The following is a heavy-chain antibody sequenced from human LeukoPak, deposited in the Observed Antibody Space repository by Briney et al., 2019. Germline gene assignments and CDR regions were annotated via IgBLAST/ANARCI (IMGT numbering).Heavy chain of an antibody. D-gene: IGHD2-21*01. CDR3: ARARVMAIFDY. CDR2: IYSGGST. Sequence: GGSLRLSCAASGFTFSSYAMSWVRQAPGKGLEWVSVIYSGGSTYYADSVKGRFTISRDNSKNTLYLQMNSLRAEDTAVYYCARARVMAIFDYWGQGTLVTVSS. J-gene: IGHJ4*02. V-gene: IGHV3-53*01. CDR1: GFTFSSYA.